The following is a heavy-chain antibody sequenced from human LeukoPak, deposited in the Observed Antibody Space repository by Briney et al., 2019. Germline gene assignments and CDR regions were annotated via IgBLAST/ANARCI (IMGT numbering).Heavy chain of an antibody. CDR3: AREERTGMFDY. D-gene: IGHD1-1*01. CDR2: IYYSGST. CDR1: GGSISSNSYY. Sequence: PSETLSLTCTVSGGSISSNSYYWGWIRQPPGKGPEWIGSIYYSGSTYYNPSLKSRVTISVATSKNQFSLKLSSVTAADTAVYYCAREERTGMFDYWGQGTLVTVSS. V-gene: IGHV4-39*07. J-gene: IGHJ4*02.